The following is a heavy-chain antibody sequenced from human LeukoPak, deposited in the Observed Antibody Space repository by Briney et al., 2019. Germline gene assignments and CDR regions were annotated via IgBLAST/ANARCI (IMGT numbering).Heavy chain of an antibody. V-gene: IGHV3-7*03. CDR2: IKQDGSQK. J-gene: IGHJ4*02. D-gene: IGHD2-2*01. Sequence: GGSLRLSCAASGFTFSSYWMSWVRQAPGKGLEWVANIKQDGSQKFYVDSVTGRFTLPRDNPKNSLCMQKNSVRAENTAVYYSARGSGGWLPAASEYWGQGTLVTASS. CDR3: ARGSGGWLPAASEY. CDR1: GFTFSSYW.